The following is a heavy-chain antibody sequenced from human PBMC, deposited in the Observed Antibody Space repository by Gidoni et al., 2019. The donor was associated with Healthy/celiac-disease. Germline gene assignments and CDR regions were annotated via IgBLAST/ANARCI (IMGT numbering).Heavy chain of an antibody. D-gene: IGHD3-3*01. J-gene: IGHJ5*02. CDR2: FDPEDGET. CDR1: GYTLTAFS. V-gene: IGHV1-24*01. CDR3: ATVSTIFGVVTRKNWFDP. Sequence: QVQLVQSGAEVKQPGASVKVSCKVSGYTLTAFSMHWVRQAPGKGLEWMGGFDPEDGETIYAQKFQGRVTMTEDTSTDTAYMELSSLRSEDTAVYYCATVSTIFGVVTRKNWFDPWGQGTLVTVSS.